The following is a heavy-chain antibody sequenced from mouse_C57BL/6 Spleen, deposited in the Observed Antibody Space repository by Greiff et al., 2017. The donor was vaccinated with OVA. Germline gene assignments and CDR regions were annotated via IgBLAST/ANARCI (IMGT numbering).Heavy chain of an antibody. CDR1: GYTFTSYW. CDR3: ARRGTAEATGAMDY. V-gene: IGHV1-50*01. Sequence: QVQLQQPGAELVKPGASVKLSCKASGYTFTSYWMQWVNQRPGQGLEWIGEIDPSDSYTNYNQKFKGKATLTVDPSSSTAYMQLSSLTSEDSAVYDCARRGTAEATGAMDYWGQGTSVTVSS. J-gene: IGHJ4*01. D-gene: IGHD3-2*02. CDR2: IDPSDSYT.